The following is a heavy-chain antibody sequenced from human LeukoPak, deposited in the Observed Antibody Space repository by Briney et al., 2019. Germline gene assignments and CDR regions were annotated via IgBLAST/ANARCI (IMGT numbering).Heavy chain of an antibody. D-gene: IGHD3-10*01. CDR1: GFTFSGYW. J-gene: IGHJ4*02. V-gene: IGHV3-7*03. CDR2: MKQDGSEK. CDR3: ARGSNYYGSGIFDY. Sequence: SGGSLRLSCAASGFTFSGYWMNWVRQAPGKGLEWVANMKQDGSEKYYVDSVKGRFTISRDNAKNSLYLQMNSLRAADTAVYYCARGSNYYGSGIFDYWGQGTLVTVSS.